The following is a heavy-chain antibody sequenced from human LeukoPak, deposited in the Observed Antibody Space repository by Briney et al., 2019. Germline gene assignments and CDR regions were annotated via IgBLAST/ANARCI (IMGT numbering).Heavy chain of an antibody. V-gene: IGHV1-2*02. Sequence: ASVKVSCKTSGYTFSDYYIHWIRQAPGQGLEWVGWINPNSGGTNYAQKFQGRVTMTRDTSISTAYMELSRLRSDDTAVYYCARAGDYYDSSGYGNYWGQGTLVTVSS. J-gene: IGHJ4*02. CDR1: GYTFSDYY. CDR3: ARAGDYYDSSGYGNY. D-gene: IGHD3-22*01. CDR2: INPNSGGT.